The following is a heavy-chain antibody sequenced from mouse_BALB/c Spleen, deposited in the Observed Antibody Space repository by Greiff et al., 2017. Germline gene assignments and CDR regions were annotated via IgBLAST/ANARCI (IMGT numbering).Heavy chain of an antibody. CDR2: IYPGDGDT. V-gene: IGHV1-82*01. CDR3: ARRNGYEPFGY. CDR1: GYAFSSSW. Sequence: VQLQQSGPELVKPGASVKISCKASGYAFSSSWMNWVKQRPGQGLEWIGRIYPGDGDTNYNGKFKGKATLTADKSSSTAYMQLSSLTSVDSAVYFCARRNGYEPFGYWGQGTTLTVSS. D-gene: IGHD2-2*01. J-gene: IGHJ2*01.